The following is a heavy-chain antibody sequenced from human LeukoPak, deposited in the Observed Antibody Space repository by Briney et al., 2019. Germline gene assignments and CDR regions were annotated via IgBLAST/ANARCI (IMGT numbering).Heavy chain of an antibody. Sequence: ASVKVSCKASGYTFTTCYMNWVRQAPGQGLEWMGIVNPSGDNTTHAQKFQGRVTMTKDTSTSAVHMELSSLRSEDTAVYYCARGSSYINPPDYWGQGTLVTVSS. D-gene: IGHD4-11*01. J-gene: IGHJ4*02. CDR1: GYTFTTCY. V-gene: IGHV1-46*01. CDR2: VNPSGDNT. CDR3: ARGSSYINPPDY.